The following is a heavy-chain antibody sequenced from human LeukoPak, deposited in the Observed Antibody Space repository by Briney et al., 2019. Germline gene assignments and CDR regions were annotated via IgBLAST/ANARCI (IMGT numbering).Heavy chain of an antibody. D-gene: IGHD5-18*01. CDR3: ASHTARSSFDF. V-gene: IGHV3-11*04. J-gene: IGHJ3*01. CDR1: GFTFSENF. CDR2: ISGSGSII. Sequence: GGSLRLSCAASGFTFSENFMSWIRLAPGKGLEWVSYISGSGSIISFADSVKGRFSISRDNAKNSLYLQMNSLRAEDTAVYYCASHTARSSFDFWGQGTLDTVSS.